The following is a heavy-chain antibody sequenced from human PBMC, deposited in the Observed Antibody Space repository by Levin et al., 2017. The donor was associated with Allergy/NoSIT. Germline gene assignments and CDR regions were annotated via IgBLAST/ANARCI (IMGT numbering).Heavy chain of an antibody. CDR1: GGSIDSIVSQTHY. V-gene: IGHV4-39*02. CDR3: VRGDYGVRRSLCFDI. Sequence: SETLSLTCAVSGGSIDSIVSQTHYGGWVRQFPGRGLEWIGSFYFSGSAYYNPSLKSRVTISVAKSKKHLSLTLASLTAADTAVYYCVRGDYGVRRSLCFDIWGQGAMVTVSP. D-gene: IGHD4-17*01. CDR2: FYFSGSA. J-gene: IGHJ3*02.